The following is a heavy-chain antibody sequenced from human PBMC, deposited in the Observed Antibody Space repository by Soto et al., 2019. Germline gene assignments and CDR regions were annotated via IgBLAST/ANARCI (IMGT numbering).Heavy chain of an antibody. CDR1: GFNLGHHW. D-gene: IGHD3-9*01. CDR3: TTGIYYDILTAYKAVDY. J-gene: IGHJ4*02. Sequence: KPGGSLRLSCAASGFNLGHHWMTWVRQAAGKGLDWVGGIKSETDGGTADYAAPVKGRITISRDDSKNTVYLQMNSLKTEDTAVYYCTTGIYYDILTAYKAVDYWGPGTLVTGS. V-gene: IGHV3-15*01. CDR2: IKSETDGGTA.